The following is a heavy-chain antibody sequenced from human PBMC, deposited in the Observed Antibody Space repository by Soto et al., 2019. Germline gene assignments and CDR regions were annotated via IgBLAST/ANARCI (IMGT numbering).Heavy chain of an antibody. Sequence: ASVKVSCKASGYTFTSYFITWVRQAPGQGLEWMGWISAYNGNTNYAQMLQGRVTMTTDTSTATAYMEMRSLGSDDTAVYYCARQNYYSGMGVWGQGTTVTVS. J-gene: IGHJ6*02. V-gene: IGHV1-18*01. CDR1: GYTFTSYF. CDR3: ARQNYYSGMGV. CDR2: ISAYNGNT.